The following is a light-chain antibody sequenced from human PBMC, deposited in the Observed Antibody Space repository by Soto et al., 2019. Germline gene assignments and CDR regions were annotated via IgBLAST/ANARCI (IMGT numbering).Light chain of an antibody. CDR3: QERHWLPIT. V-gene: IGKV3-11*01. Sequence: EVVFTQSPVTRSISPGEIATLSCMASQSFRGLLAWYQQKPGQAPRLLIYGAYNRATGIPPRFSGSGSGTDFTLTISILEPEESAVYYFQERHWLPITFGQGTRLDIK. J-gene: IGKJ5*01. CDR2: GAY. CDR1: QSFRGL.